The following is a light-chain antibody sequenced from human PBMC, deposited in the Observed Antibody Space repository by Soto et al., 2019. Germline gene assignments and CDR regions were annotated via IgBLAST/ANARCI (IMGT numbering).Light chain of an antibody. V-gene: IGKV3-20*01. CDR2: GAS. CDR1: QSLSGNY. J-gene: IGKJ5*01. Sequence: EIVLTQSPGTLSLSPGERVTLSCRASQSLSGNYLAWYQQKPGQAPKFLIYGASNRATGIPDRFSGGGSGTGFALTINRLEPEDFAVYYCPPYGHSPITFGQGTRLEIK. CDR3: PPYGHSPIT.